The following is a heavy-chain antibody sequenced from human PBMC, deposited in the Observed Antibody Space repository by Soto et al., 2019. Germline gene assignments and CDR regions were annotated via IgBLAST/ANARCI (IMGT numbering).Heavy chain of an antibody. D-gene: IGHD6-19*01. J-gene: IGHJ4*02. CDR2: INPSRGLT. CDR1: GYIFTNYY. Sequence: QVQLVQSGAEVKQPGASVNVSCKASGYIFTNYYIHWVRQTPGQGPEWIGGINPSRGLTTYSQRFQGRASRPTVTSTTTVYMELSSLRSADTASDYCARDGVPIACRSGYFVYWGPGTEVTVSS. CDR3: ARDGVPIACRSGYFVY. V-gene: IGHV1-46*01.